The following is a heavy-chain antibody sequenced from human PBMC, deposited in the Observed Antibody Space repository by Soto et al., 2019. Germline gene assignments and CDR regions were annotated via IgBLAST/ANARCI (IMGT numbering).Heavy chain of an antibody. J-gene: IGHJ4*02. CDR3: ARGGRLRRWTCFDY. D-gene: IGHD5-12*01. CDR2: IIPILGIA. V-gene: IGHV1-69*02. CDR1: GGTFSSYT. Sequence: QVQLVQSGAEVKKPGSSVKVSCKASGGTFSSYTISWVRQAPGQGLEWMGRIIPILGIANYAQKFQGRVTITADKSTSTDYVELSSLGSEDTAVYYWARGGRLRRWTCFDYWGQGTLVTVSS.